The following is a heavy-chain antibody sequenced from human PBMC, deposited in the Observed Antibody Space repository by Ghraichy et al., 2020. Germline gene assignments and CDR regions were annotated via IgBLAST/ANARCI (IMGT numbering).Heavy chain of an antibody. J-gene: IGHJ6*02. CDR1: GFTVSSNY. CDR2: IYSGGST. CDR3: ARDLTTVTTRDNYGMDV. V-gene: IGHV3-53*04. D-gene: IGHD4-17*01. Sequence: LSLTCAASGFTVSSNYMSWVRQAPGKGLEWVSVIYSGGSTYYADSVKGRFTISRHNSKNTLYLQMNSLRAEDTAVYYCARDLTTVTTRDNYGMDVWGQLIMVTGS.